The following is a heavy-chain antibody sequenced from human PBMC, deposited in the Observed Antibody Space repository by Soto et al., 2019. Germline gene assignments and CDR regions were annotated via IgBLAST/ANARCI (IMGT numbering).Heavy chain of an antibody. Sequence: EVQLVESGGGLVQPGRSLRLSCAASGFTFDDYAMHWVRQVPGKGLEWVSGINWNSGSIGYGDSVKGRFAISRDNAKNSLHLQMNSMSAEDTAFYYWVKDERINWYSGDFRHWGQGTLVTVSS. V-gene: IGHV3-9*01. J-gene: IGHJ1*01. CDR2: INWNSGSI. D-gene: IGHD1-26*01. CDR3: VKDERINWYSGDFRH. CDR1: GFTFDDYA.